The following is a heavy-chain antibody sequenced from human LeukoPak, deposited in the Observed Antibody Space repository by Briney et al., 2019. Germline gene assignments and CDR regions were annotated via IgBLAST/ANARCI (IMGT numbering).Heavy chain of an antibody. CDR1: GGSISSYH. V-gene: IGHV4-4*09. D-gene: IGHD1-26*01. CDR3: ARVRVSGSYLYYFDS. Sequence: SETLSLTCTVSGGSISSYHWSWVRQPPGKGLEWIGYILTSGSTNYNPSLKSRLTISVDTSKNQFTLKVNSVTAADTAVYYFARVRVSGSYLYYFDSWGQGNLVTVSS. J-gene: IGHJ4*02. CDR2: ILTSGST.